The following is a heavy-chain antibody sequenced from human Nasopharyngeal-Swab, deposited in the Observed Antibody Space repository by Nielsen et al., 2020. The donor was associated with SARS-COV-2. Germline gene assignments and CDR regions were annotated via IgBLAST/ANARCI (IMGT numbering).Heavy chain of an antibody. V-gene: IGHV3-7*01. CDR1: GFTFSSYW. Sequence: GESLKISCAASGFTFSSYWMSWVRQAPGKGLEWVANIKQDGSEKYYVDSVKGRFTISRDNAKNSLYLQMNSLRAEDTAVYYCARDWGFLERAFDYWGQGTLVTVSS. J-gene: IGHJ4*02. D-gene: IGHD3-3*01. CDR2: IKQDGSEK. CDR3: ARDWGFLERAFDY.